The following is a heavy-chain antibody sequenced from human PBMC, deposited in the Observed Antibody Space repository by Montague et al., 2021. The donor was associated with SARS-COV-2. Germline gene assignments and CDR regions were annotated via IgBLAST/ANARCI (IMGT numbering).Heavy chain of an antibody. CDR2: IHSSGST. V-gene: IGHV4-39*01. CDR1: GGSIRSGSYY. D-gene: IGHD6-25*01. CDR3: ARRLGGSGWLDY. Sequence: SETLSLTCTVAGGSIRSGSYYWGWIRQPQGKGLEWNGNIHSSGSTYFKSRVTISVDTSKNQFSLKVTPATAADTAVSYCARRLGGSGWLDYWGQGTLVTVSS. J-gene: IGHJ4*02.